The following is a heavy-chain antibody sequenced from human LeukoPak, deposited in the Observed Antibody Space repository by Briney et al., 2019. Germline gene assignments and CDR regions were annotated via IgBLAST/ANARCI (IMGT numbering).Heavy chain of an antibody. D-gene: IGHD6-13*01. Sequence: SETLSLTCTVSGGSISSYYWSWIRQPPGKGLEWIGYIYYSGSTNYNPSLKSRVTISVDTSKNQLSLKLSSVTAADTAVYYCASSSWYGKLDYWGQGTLVTVSS. CDR3: ASSSWYGKLDY. CDR1: GGSISSYY. CDR2: IYYSGST. V-gene: IGHV4-59*08. J-gene: IGHJ4*02.